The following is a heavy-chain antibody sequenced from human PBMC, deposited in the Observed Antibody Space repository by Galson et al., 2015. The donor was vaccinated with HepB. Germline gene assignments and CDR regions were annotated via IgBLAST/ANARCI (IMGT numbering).Heavy chain of an antibody. CDR2: IYSGGST. J-gene: IGHJ6*02. Sequence: SLRLSCAASGFTVSSNYMSWVRQAPGKGLEWVSVIYSGGSTYYADSVKGRFTISRDNSKNTLYLQMNSLRAEDTAVYYCARAPAGAAGTPAGYYGMDVWGQGTTVTVSS. CDR1: GFTVSSNY. D-gene: IGHD6-13*01. V-gene: IGHV3-66*01. CDR3: ARAPAGAAGTPAGYYGMDV.